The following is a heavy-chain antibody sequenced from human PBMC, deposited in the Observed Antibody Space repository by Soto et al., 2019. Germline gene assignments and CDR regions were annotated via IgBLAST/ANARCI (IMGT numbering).Heavy chain of an antibody. V-gene: IGHV4-31*03. J-gene: IGHJ3*01. CDR3: ARVGICSSYAFGF. D-gene: IGHD3-3*02. CDR1: GGSISSGGYY. Sequence: SETLSLTCSVSGGSISSGGYYWSWIRQLPGKDLEWIGYIYHSGNTYYNSSLKSRLTISVDTSKNQFSLKLTSVTAADTAVYYCARVGICSSYAFGFWGQVTMVTVSS. CDR2: IYHSGNT.